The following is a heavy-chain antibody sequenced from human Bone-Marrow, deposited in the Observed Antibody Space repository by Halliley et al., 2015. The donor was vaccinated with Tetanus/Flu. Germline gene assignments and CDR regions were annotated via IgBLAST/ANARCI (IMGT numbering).Heavy chain of an antibody. CDR2: ISSSGGTI. V-gene: IGHV3-48*03. D-gene: IGHD3-16*01. CDR3: ASLGLIGSKFD. Sequence: SLRLSCAVSGFTLSNYEMNWVRQAPGKGLEWVSYISSSGGTIYYAHSVKGRFTISRDNAKNSMYLQMNSLRVEDTAVYYWASLGLIGSKFDWGQGTLVTVSS. J-gene: IGHJ4*02. CDR1: GFTLSNYE.